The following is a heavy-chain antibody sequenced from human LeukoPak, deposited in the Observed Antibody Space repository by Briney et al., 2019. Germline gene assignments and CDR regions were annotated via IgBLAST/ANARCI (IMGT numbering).Heavy chain of an antibody. CDR1: GGSVSSGSYY. D-gene: IGHD6-13*01. J-gene: IGHJ5*02. Sequence: SETLSLTCTVSGGSVSSGSYYWNWIRQPPGKGLEWIGYIYYSGSTNYNPSLNSRVTISLDTSKNQFSLKLSSVRAADTAVFYCARGYSSIRGWFDPWGQGTPVTVSS. V-gene: IGHV4-61*01. CDR2: IYYSGST. CDR3: ARGYSSIRGWFDP.